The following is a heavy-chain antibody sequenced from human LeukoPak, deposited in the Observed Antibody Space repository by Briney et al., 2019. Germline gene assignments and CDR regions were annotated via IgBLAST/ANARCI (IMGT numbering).Heavy chain of an antibody. CDR2: IYRGGST. D-gene: IGHD3-22*01. V-gene: IGHV3-53*01. J-gene: IGHJ4*02. Sequence: SGGSLRLSCAASGFTVSNYYMSWVRQAQGKGLEWVSIIYRGGSTHYSDSVKGRFTISRDNSKNTLYLQINSLRAEDTAVYYCARGLNTYDSSGFYLFWGQGTLVTVSS. CDR3: ARGLNTYDSSGFYLF. CDR1: GFTVSNYY.